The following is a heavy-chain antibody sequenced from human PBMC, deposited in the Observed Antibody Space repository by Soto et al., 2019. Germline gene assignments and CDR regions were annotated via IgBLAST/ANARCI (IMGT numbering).Heavy chain of an antibody. CDR3: ARSGYDILTGYYKYRNYYGMDV. CDR2: IYYNGST. D-gene: IGHD3-9*01. Sequence: QVQLQESGPGLVKPSETLSLTCTVSGGSVSSGSYYWSWIRQPPGKGLEWIGYIYYNGSTNYNPSLKSRVTISVDTSKNQFSLKLSSVTAADTAVYYCARSGYDILTGYYKYRNYYGMDVWGQGTTVTVSS. J-gene: IGHJ6*02. V-gene: IGHV4-61*01. CDR1: GGSVSSGSYY.